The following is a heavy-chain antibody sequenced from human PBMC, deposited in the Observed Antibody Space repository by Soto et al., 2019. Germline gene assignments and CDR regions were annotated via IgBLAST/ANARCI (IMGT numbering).Heavy chain of an antibody. CDR3: GRFGSTTPIYYYYYMDV. CDR1: GFTFSSYS. D-gene: IGHD3-3*01. V-gene: IGHV3-48*01. Sequence: EVQLVESGGGLVQPGGSLRLSCAASGFTFSSYSMNWVRQAPGKGLEWVSYISSSSSTIYYADSVKGRFTISRDNANRSQHMQMSSLAAQDTAGYYCGRFGSTTPIYYYYYMDVWGKGTTVTVSS. J-gene: IGHJ6*03. CDR2: ISSSSSTI.